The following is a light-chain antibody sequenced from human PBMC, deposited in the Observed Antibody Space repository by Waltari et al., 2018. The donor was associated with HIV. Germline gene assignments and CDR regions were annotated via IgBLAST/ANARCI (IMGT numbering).Light chain of an antibody. Sequence: SALTQPASVSGSPGQSITISCTGTSSDVAGYNYVSWYQQHPGKAPKLLIYEVSHRPSGVSNRFSGFKSANTASLTISGLQAEDEAYYYCSSYTNINTWVFGGGTNLAVL. V-gene: IGLV2-14*01. CDR2: EVS. J-gene: IGLJ3*02. CDR1: SSDVAGYNY. CDR3: SSYTNINTWV.